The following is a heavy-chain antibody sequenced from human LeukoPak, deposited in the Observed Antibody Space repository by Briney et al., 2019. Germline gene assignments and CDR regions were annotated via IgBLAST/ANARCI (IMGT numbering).Heavy chain of an antibody. V-gene: IGHV3-48*01. CDR2: ISPSGGVT. CDR1: GFSFSAYA. Sequence: GGSLRLSCGASGFSFSAYAMDWVRQSPGRGLEWISYISPSGGVTYYADSLKGRFTISRDNGKNSLYLQADSLTVEDTAIYFCARDRDDFGFFDLWGQGTPVTVSS. CDR3: ARDRDDFGFFDL. D-gene: IGHD4-17*01. J-gene: IGHJ4*02.